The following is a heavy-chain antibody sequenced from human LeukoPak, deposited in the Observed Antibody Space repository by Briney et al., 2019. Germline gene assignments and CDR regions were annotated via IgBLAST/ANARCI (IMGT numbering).Heavy chain of an antibody. D-gene: IGHD3-22*01. Sequence: PSETLSLTCTVSGGSISSYYLSWIRQPPGKGLEWIGYIYYSGSTNYNPSLKSRVTISVDTSKNQFSLKLSSVTAADTAVYYCARGYGSSGSIPAHFDYWGQGTLVTVSS. V-gene: IGHV4-59*01. CDR1: GGSISSYY. J-gene: IGHJ4*02. CDR3: ARGYGSSGSIPAHFDY. CDR2: IYYSGST.